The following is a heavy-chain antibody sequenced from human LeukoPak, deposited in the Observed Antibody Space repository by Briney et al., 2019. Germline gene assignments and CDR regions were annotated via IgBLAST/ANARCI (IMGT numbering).Heavy chain of an antibody. CDR2: ISSSSTYI. D-gene: IGHD1-26*01. J-gene: IGHJ6*02. CDR1: GFTFRSYA. V-gene: IGHV3-21*01. CDR3: ARGVGVAATGTYYHYGMDV. Sequence: GGSLRLSCAASGFTFRSYAMNWVRQAPGKGLEWVSSISSSSTYIYYADSVKGPFTISRDNAKNSLYLQMNSLRAEDTAVYYCARGVGVAATGTYYHYGMDVWGQGTTVTVSS.